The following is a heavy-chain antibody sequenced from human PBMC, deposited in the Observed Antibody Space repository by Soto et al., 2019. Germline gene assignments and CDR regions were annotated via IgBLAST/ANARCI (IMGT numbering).Heavy chain of an antibody. CDR3: ARDHLGGDCYRGFCAFDI. J-gene: IGHJ3*02. CDR2: INPSGGST. Sequence: QVQLVQSGAEVKKPGASVKVSCKASGYTFTSYYMHWVRQAPGQGLEWMGIINPSGGSTSYAQKFQGRVTMTRDTSTSTVYMELSSLRSEDTAVYYCARDHLGGDCYRGFCAFDIWGQGTMVTVSS. D-gene: IGHD2-21*02. CDR1: GYTFTSYY. V-gene: IGHV1-46*01.